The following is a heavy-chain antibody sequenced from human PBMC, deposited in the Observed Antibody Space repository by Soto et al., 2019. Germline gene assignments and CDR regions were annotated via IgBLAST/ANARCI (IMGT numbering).Heavy chain of an antibody. D-gene: IGHD3-3*01. V-gene: IGHV3-33*01. J-gene: IGHJ6*03. CDR2: IWYDGSNK. CDR1: GFTFSSYG. Sequence: GGSLRLSCAASGFTFSSYGMHWVRQAPGKGLEWVAVIWYDGSNKYYADSVKGRFTISRDNSKNTLYLQMNSLRAEDTAVYYCARDPGNYDFWSGTYYYYYYMDVWGKGTTVTVSS. CDR3: ARDPGNYDFWSGTYYYYYYMDV.